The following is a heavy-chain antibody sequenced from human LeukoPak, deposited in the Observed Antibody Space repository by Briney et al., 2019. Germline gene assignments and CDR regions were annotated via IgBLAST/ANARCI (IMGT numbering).Heavy chain of an antibody. D-gene: IGHD2-15*01. Sequence: PSETLSLTCTVSGGSINGYYWSWIRQPPGKGLEWIAWIYYSGSTNYNPSLKSRVTISVDTSKNQFSLKLTSVTAADTVVYYCARVDSSDAGNFDYWGQGTLVTVSS. J-gene: IGHJ4*02. V-gene: IGHV4-59*08. CDR2: IYYSGST. CDR3: ARVDSSDAGNFDY. CDR1: GGSINGYY.